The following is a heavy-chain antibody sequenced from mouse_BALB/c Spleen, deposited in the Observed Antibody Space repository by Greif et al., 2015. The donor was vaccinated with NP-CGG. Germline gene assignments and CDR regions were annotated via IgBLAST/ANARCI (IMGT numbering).Heavy chain of an antibody. CDR1: GFTFSSYA. V-gene: IGHV5-9-3*01. CDR2: ISSGGSYT. D-gene: IGHD1-1*01. CDR3: ARQDYGSSPYYAMDY. Sequence: EVKLVESGGGLVKPGGSLKLSCAASGFTFSSYAMSWVRQTPEKRLEWVATISSGGSYTYYPDSVKGRFTISRDNAKNTLYLQMSSLRSEDTAMYYCARQDYGSSPYYAMDYWGQGTSVTVSS. J-gene: IGHJ4*01.